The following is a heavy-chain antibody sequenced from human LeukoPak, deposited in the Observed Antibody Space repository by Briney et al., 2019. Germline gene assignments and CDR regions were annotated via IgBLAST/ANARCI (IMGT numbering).Heavy chain of an antibody. V-gene: IGHV3-53*01. D-gene: IGHD6-13*01. Sequence: GGSLRLSCAASGFTVSSNYMTWVRQAPGKELEWVSIIYNDGNTFYADSVKGRFTISRDNSKNTLYLQMNSLRAEDTAVYYCARTYSNSGLEYFDFWGQGTLVTVSS. CDR3: ARTYSNSGLEYFDF. J-gene: IGHJ4*02. CDR2: IYNDGNT. CDR1: GFTVSSNY.